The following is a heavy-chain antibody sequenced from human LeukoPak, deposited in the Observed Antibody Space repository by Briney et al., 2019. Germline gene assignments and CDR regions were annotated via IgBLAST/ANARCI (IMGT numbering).Heavy chain of an antibody. CDR2: LFDSGST. CDR1: GASISIDY. CDR3: ARRTFSSTYYFFDS. V-gene: IGHV4-59*08. Sequence: SETLSLTCTVSGASISIDYWTWIRQSPGKGLEWIGHLFDSGSTTYNPSLESRVTISVDLSKSQFSLQLSSVTAADTAVYYCARRTFSSTYYFFDSWGQGILVTVSS. D-gene: IGHD6-13*01. J-gene: IGHJ4*02.